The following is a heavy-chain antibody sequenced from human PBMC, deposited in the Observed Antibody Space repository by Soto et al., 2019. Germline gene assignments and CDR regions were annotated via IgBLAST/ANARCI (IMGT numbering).Heavy chain of an antibody. CDR2: SSATGAGT. D-gene: IGHD1-7*01. CDR1: GFTFSSYG. V-gene: IGHV3-23*01. Sequence: EVQLLKSGGGLVQPGGSLRLSCAASGFTFSSYGMTWVRQAPGKGLEWVSFSSATGAGTYYADSVKGRFTISRDNSKNTLYLQMTSLRADDTAVYYCAKDRRAGGNYGFYSDFWGQGALLIVSS. J-gene: IGHJ4*02. CDR3: AKDRRAGGNYGFYSDF.